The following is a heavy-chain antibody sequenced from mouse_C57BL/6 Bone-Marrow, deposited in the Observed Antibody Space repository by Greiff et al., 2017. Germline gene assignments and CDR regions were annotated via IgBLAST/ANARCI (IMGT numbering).Heavy chain of an antibody. CDR1: GFTFRSSG. J-gene: IGHJ2*01. CDR2: LRSGGSYT. D-gene: IGHD1-1*01. V-gene: IGHV5-6*01. CDR3: ARPLSTCYFDY. Sequence: EVKLVESGGDLVKPGGSLKLSCAASGFTFRSSGMSWVRQTPDKRLEWVATLRSGGSYTYSPDSVKGRFTISRDNAKNTLYLQMSSLKSENTAMYFCARPLSTCYFDYWGQVTTLSVAS.